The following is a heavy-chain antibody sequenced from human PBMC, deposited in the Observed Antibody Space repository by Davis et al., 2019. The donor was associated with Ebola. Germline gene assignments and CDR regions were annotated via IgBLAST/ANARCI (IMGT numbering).Heavy chain of an antibody. CDR1: GGSFSGYY. V-gene: IGHV4-34*01. CDR3: AGVRVVAKTTRYYYGMDV. D-gene: IGHD2-15*01. J-gene: IGHJ6*02. Sequence: SETLSLTCAVYGGSFSGYYWSWIRQPPGKGLEWIGEINHSGSTNYNPSLKSRVTISVDTSKNQFSLKLSSVTAADTAVYYCAGVRVVAKTTRYYYGMDVWGQGTLVTVSS. CDR2: INHSGST.